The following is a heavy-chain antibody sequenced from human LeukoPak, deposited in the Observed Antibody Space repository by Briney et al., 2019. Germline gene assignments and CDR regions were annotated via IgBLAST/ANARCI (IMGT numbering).Heavy chain of an antibody. CDR1: GYTFTSYY. J-gene: IGHJ4*02. CDR2: IIPIFGTA. D-gene: IGHD3-16*02. CDR3: ARGAHYDYVWGSYRYGFDY. Sequence: SVKVSRKASGYTFTSYYMHWVRQAPGQGLEWMGGIIPIFGTANYAQKFQGRVTITADESTSTAYMELSSLRSEDTAVYYCARGAHYDYVWGSYRYGFDYWGQGTLVTVSS. V-gene: IGHV1-69*13.